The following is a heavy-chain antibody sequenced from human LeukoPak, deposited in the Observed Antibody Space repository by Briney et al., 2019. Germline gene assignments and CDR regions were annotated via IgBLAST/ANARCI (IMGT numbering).Heavy chain of an antibody. CDR1: GFTFGSYS. CDR3: ARKSASGNYPLDY. D-gene: IGHD3-10*01. V-gene: IGHV3-23*01. CDR2: MSADSATT. J-gene: IGHJ4*02. Sequence: GGSLRLSCAASGFTFGSYSMSWVRQAPGKGLEWVSVMSADSATTFYADSVKGRFTISRDNAKNTVFLQMSSLRAEDTALYYCARKSASGNYPLDYWGQGTLVTVSS.